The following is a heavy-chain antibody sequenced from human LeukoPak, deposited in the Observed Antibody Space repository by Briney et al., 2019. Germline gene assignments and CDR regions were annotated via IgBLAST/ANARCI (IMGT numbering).Heavy chain of an antibody. J-gene: IGHJ4*02. Sequence: SETLSLTFTVSGGSISSYYWTWLRQPAGKGLEWIGRIYTSGGSNYNPSLKSRVTMSVDTSKNQFSLKLSSVTAADTAMYYCARAAEYTSGRYLLDYWGQGILVTVSA. CDR2: IYTSGGS. D-gene: IGHD6-19*01. CDR3: ARAAEYTSGRYLLDY. V-gene: IGHV4-4*07. CDR1: GGSISSYY.